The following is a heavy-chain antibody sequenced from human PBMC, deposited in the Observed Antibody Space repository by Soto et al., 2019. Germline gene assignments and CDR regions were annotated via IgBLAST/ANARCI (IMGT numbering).Heavy chain of an antibody. CDR1: GFTFSSYG. CDR3: EKVGRDSGSHFDY. J-gene: IGHJ4*02. CDR2: ISYDGSNK. V-gene: IGHV3-30*18. D-gene: IGHD1-26*01. Sequence: QVQLVESGGGVVQPGRSLRLSCAASGFTFSSYGMHWVRQAPGKGLEWVAVISYDGSNKYYADSVKGRFTISRDTSKTKLYLHMNSLSAADTAVYYCEKVGRDSGSHFDYWGQGTLVTVSS.